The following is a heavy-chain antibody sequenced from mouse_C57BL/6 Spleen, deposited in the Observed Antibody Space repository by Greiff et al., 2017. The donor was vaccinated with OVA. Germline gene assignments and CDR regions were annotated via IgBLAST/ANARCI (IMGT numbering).Heavy chain of an antibody. Sequence: EVQVVESGGGLVKPGGSLKLSCAASGFTFSSYTMSWVRQTPEKRLEWVATISGGGGNTYYPDSVKGRFTISRDNAKNTLYLQMSSLRSEDTALYYCARHGPDYYGSSYGYFDYWGQGTTLTVSS. J-gene: IGHJ2*01. D-gene: IGHD1-1*01. CDR1: GFTFSSYT. V-gene: IGHV5-9*01. CDR3: ARHGPDYYGSSYGYFDY. CDR2: ISGGGGNT.